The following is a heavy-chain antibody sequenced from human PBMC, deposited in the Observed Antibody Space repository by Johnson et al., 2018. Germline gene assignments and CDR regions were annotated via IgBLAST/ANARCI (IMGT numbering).Heavy chain of an antibody. CDR1: GFIFSNYV. Sequence: VQLVESGGGLVQPGGSLRLSCSASGFIFSNYVMHWVRQAPGQGLQYVSGISSNGGSTKYANSVKGRFTISRDNSKNTLYLQMGSLRAEDMAVYYCARGFCGTTGCHTPLDYYYFMDVWGKGTTVTVSS. D-gene: IGHD2-2*02. CDR2: ISSNGGST. J-gene: IGHJ6*03. V-gene: IGHV3-64*01. CDR3: ARGFCGTTGCHTPLDYYYFMDV.